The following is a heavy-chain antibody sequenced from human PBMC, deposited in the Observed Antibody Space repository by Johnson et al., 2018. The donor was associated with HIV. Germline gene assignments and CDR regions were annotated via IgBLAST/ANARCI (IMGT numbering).Heavy chain of an antibody. D-gene: IGHD1-1*01. CDR1: GFTFSSHW. CDR2: INSDGSST. CDR3: AKDRTGFDAFDI. Sequence: MQLVELGGGLVQPGGSLRLSCAASGFTFSSHWMHWVRQPPGKGLVWVSRINSDGSSTRYADSVKGRFTISRDNSKNTLYLQMNSLRAEDTAVYYCAKDRTGFDAFDIWGQGTMVTVSS. V-gene: IGHV3-74*01. J-gene: IGHJ3*02.